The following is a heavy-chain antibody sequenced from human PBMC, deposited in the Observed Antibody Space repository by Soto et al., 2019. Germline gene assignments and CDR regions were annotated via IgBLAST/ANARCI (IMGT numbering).Heavy chain of an antibody. CDR2: IHYSGST. V-gene: IGHV4-39*01. J-gene: IGHJ4*02. CDR1: GDSIGTTHSY. Sequence: QVQLLESGPGLVKPSETLSLTCTVSGDSIGTTHSYWAWIRHSPGKGLEWIGNIHYSGSTYYMPSLRSRVTLSVDTSKNQFSLRLTSVTAEDTAVYYCARHEGNGNVWPLDYLGQGILVTVSS. D-gene: IGHD2-8*01. CDR3: ARHEGNGNVWPLDY.